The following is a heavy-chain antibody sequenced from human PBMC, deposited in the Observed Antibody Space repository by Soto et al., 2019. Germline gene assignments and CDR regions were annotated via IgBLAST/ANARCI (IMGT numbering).Heavy chain of an antibody. V-gene: IGHV3-74*01. CDR2: ISSDGDTT. J-gene: IGHJ6*02. CDR1: GFTFNKYW. CDR3: SRYYYGSGSYEDPSNPYGMDV. Sequence: EVRLVESGGALVKPGGSLRLSCAASGFTFNKYWMHWVRQVPGKGLEWVSRISSDGDTTSYADSVKGRFTISRDNARNVVSLQMDSLRVEDAAIYYCSRYYYGSGSYEDPSNPYGMDVWGQGTTVTVSS. D-gene: IGHD3-10*01.